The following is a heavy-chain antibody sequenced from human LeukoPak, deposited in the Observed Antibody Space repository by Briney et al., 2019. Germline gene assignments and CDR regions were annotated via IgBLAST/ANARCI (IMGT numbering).Heavy chain of an antibody. D-gene: IGHD4-17*01. V-gene: IGHV1-46*01. CDR2: INPSGGST. J-gene: IGHJ6*03. Sequence: ASVKVSCKASGYTFTGYYMHWVRQAPGQGLEWMGIINPSGGSTSYAQKFQGRVTMTRDMSTSTVYMELSSLRSEDTAVYYCAREPTYGDYYMDVWGKGTTVTVSS. CDR3: AREPTYGDYYMDV. CDR1: GYTFTGYY.